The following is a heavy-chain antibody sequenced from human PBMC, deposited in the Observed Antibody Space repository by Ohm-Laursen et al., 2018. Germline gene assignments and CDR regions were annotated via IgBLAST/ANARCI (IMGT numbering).Heavy chain of an antibody. J-gene: IGHJ3*02. CDR2: IKTDGIT. V-gene: IGHV3-74*01. CDR1: GFTFSSYS. CDR3: AKVYYCSGGSCYSWELTNGFDI. Sequence: LRLSCTASGFTFSSYSMHWVRHAPGKGLVWVSRIKTDGITSYADSVKGRFTISRDNAKNTVYLEMNSLRAEDTAVYYCAKVYYCSGGSCYSWELTNGFDIWGQGTMVTVSS. D-gene: IGHD2-15*01.